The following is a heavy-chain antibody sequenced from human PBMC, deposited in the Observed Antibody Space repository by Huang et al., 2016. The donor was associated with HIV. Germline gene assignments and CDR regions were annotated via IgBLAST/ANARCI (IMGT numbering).Heavy chain of an antibody. J-gene: IGHJ4*02. V-gene: IGHV4-39*01. D-gene: IGHD6-13*01. Sequence: QLQLQESGPGQVKPSETLSLTCTVSGDFISSTNYYWGWIRQSPGKGLEWVGSVYQSGITNSSPSLKSRVTLSVDTSRNQFSLRLNSVTAADTAVYYCASQHIGAAATWFWGRGTQVAVSS. CDR1: GDFISSTNYY. CDR2: VYQSGIT. CDR3: ASQHIGAAATWF.